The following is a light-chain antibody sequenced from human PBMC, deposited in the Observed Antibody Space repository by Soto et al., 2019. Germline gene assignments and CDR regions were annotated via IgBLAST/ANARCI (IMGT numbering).Light chain of an antibody. CDR1: SSDVGSYNL. V-gene: IGLV2-23*01. Sequence: QSVLTQPASVSGAPGQSSTISCTGTSSDVGSYNLVSWYQQHPGKAPKLMIYEGSKRPSGVSNRFSGSKSGNTASLTISGLQAEDEADYYCCSYAGSSTHYVFGTGTKVTVL. CDR3: CSYAGSSTHYV. CDR2: EGS. J-gene: IGLJ1*01.